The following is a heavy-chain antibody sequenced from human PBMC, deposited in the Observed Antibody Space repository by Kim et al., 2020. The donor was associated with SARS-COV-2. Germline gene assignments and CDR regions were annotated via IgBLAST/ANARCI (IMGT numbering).Heavy chain of an antibody. CDR3: ARPAVAARNWYFDL. D-gene: IGHD6-19*01. J-gene: IGHJ2*01. V-gene: IGHV3-74*01. Sequence: ADSVKGRFTSSRDNAKNTLYLQMYSLRVEDTAVYYCARPAVAARNWYFDLWGRGTLVSVSS.